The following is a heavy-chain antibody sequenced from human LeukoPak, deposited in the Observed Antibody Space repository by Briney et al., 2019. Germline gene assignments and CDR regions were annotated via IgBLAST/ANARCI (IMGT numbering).Heavy chain of an antibody. Sequence: PGGSLRLFCATSGFTFSTFWMHWVRQAPGKGLVWVSRINHDGSSTNYADSVKGRFTISRDNAKNTLHLQMNSLRAEDTAVYYCVRDWGYDSSGYWQKYFDSWGQGTLVTVSS. V-gene: IGHV3-74*01. J-gene: IGHJ4*02. CDR3: VRDWGYDSSGYWQKYFDS. CDR1: GFTFSTFW. CDR2: INHDGSST. D-gene: IGHD3-22*01.